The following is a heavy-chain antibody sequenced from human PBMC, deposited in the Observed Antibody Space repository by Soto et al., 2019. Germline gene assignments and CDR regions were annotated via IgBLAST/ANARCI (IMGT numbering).Heavy chain of an antibody. CDR2: IYSGGNT. V-gene: IGHV3-66*01. J-gene: IGHJ5*02. CDR1: GFTVGSNY. Sequence: EVQLVESGGGLVQPGGSLRLSCAASGFTVGSNYMSWVRQAPGKGLEWVSVIYSGGNTYYADSVKGRFTISRDNSKNTLYLQMNGLRAEDAAVHYCARDMGYCSGGTCYSGGYGWFDPWGQGTLVTVSS. CDR3: ARDMGYCSGGTCYSGGYGWFDP. D-gene: IGHD2-15*01.